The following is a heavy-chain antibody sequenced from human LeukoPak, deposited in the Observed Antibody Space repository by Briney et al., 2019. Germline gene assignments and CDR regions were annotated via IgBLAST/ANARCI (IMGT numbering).Heavy chain of an antibody. D-gene: IGHD2-21*02. CDR1: GGTFSSYA. J-gene: IGHJ4*02. V-gene: IGHV1-69*05. Sequence: ASVKVSCKASGGTFSSYAISWVRQAPGQGLEWMGRIIPIFGTANYAQKFQGRVTITTDESTSTAYMELSSLRSEDTAVYYCARGVYCGGGCYLYFDYWGQGTLVTVSS. CDR2: IIPIFGTA. CDR3: ARGVYCGGGCYLYFDY.